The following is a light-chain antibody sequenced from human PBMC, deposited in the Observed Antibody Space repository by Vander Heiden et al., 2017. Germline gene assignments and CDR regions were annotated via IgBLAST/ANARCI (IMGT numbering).Light chain of an antibody. CDR1: SSNIGSRT. V-gene: IGLV1-44*01. Sequence: QSVLPHPPSPSGTPGRRVTIPCSGSSSNIGSRTVNWYQHLPGTAPKLLIYSNNQRPSGVPDRISASKSGTSASLAVSGLQSEDEADYYCSAWDNSLNAWVFGGGTKLTVL. J-gene: IGLJ3*02. CDR3: SAWDNSLNAWV. CDR2: SNN.